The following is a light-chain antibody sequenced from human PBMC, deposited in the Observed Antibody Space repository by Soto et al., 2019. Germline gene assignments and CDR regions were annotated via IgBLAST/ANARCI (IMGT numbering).Light chain of an antibody. J-gene: IGKJ1*01. CDR2: DAS. CDR3: QQYDTYWET. CDR1: QSIRTY. Sequence: DIQMTQSPSSQSASVGDRVTITCRASQSIRTYLNWYQQKPGKAPKLLIYDASSLESGVPSRFSGSGSGTHFTLTISGLQSDDSATYYCQQYDTYWETFGQGTKVDIK. V-gene: IGKV1-5*01.